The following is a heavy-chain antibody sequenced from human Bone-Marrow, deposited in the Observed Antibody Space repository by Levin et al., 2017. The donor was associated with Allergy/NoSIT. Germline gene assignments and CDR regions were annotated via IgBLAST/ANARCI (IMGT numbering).Heavy chain of an antibody. J-gene: IGHJ4*02. V-gene: IGHV4-59*12. CDR2: ISYTGRP. D-gene: IGHD2-2*01. CDR1: GDSISPYY. Sequence: SETLSLTCTVSGDSISPYYWSWIRQPPGKGLEWMGYISYTGRPNYSPSLKSRVSISLDTSKNQFSLQLRSVAAADPAVYSCARSRYADYVDYWGQGTQVTVSS. CDR3: ARSRYADYVDY.